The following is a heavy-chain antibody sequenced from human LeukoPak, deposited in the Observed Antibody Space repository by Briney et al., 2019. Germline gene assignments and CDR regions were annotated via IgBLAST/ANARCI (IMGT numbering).Heavy chain of an antibody. J-gene: IGHJ6*02. CDR2: ISYDGSNK. V-gene: IGHV3-30*09. CDR1: GFTFSSYA. Sequence: PGGSLRLSCAASGFTFSSYAMHWVRQAPGKGLEWVAVISYDGSNKNYADSVKGRFAISRDTSKNTLYLQMNSLRAEDTAVYYCARGVGGTVYYGMDVWGQGTTVTVSS. CDR3: ARGVGGTVYYGMDV. D-gene: IGHD6-19*01.